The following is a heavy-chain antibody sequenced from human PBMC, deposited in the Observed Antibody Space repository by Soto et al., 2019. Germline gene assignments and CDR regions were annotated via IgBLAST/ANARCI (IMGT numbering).Heavy chain of an antibody. Sequence: QVQLQESGSGLVKPSQTLSLTCTVSGDSISSGGYSWSWIRQPPRQGLEWNGYIYHTGSTSYSPSLKSRVTMSVDKSKNQFSLSLNSVTAADTAIYYCARAHYGPSGYYFDSWGQGALFTVSS. CDR3: ARAHYGPSGYYFDS. V-gene: IGHV4-30-2*01. J-gene: IGHJ4*02. CDR2: IYHTGST. CDR1: GDSISSGGYS. D-gene: IGHD3-22*01.